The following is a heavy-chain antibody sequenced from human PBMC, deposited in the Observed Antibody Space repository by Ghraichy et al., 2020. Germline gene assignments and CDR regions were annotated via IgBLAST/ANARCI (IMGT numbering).Heavy chain of an antibody. D-gene: IGHD3-10*01. CDR2: ITHSGST. J-gene: IGHJ4*02. V-gene: IGHV4-59*08. CDR3: ARHSGSRSYPLDH. Sequence: SQTLSLTCTVSGDSMSFYSWSWIRQPPGKGLEWIGYITHSGSTNYSPSVKSRVTISLDTSKNQFYMRLTSVTAADTAVYYCARHSGSRSYPLDHWGQGTLVSVSS. CDR1: GDSMSFYS.